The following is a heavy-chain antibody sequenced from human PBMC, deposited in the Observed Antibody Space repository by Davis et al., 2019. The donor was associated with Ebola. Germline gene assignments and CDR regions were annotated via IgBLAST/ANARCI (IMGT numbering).Heavy chain of an antibody. J-gene: IGHJ4*02. V-gene: IGHV3-73*01. CDR3: TSGGRLDY. CDR2: IRSKANSYAT. D-gene: IGHD1-14*01. Sequence: ESLKTPCAAPGFPFEDYAMHWVRPASGKGLEWVGRIRSKANSYATAYAASVKGRLTIPRDDSKNTAYLQMNSLKTEDTAVYYCTSGGRLDYWGQGTLVTVSS. CDR1: GFPFEDYA.